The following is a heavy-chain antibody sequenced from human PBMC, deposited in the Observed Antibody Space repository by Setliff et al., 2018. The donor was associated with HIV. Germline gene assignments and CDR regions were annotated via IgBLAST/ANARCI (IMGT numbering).Heavy chain of an antibody. Sequence: GGSLRLSCAASGFTFSSYSMNWVRQAPGKGLEWVSLMSGINDNKYYGDSVKGRFTISRDNSKNTLSLQMNNLRPEDTAIYYCAKGVFDVWGRGTPVTVSS. J-gene: IGHJ2*01. D-gene: IGHD3-10*01. CDR2: MSGINDNK. CDR1: GFTFSSYS. V-gene: IGHV3-23*01. CDR3: AKGVFDV.